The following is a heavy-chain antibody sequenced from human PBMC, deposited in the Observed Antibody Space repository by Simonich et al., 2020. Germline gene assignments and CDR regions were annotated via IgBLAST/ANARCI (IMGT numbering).Heavy chain of an antibody. CDR1: GFTFSSYA. V-gene: IGHV3-30*07. J-gene: IGHJ4*02. CDR2: ISYDGSKK. CDR3: ASGLPPLGIFDY. Sequence: QVQLVESGGGVVQPGRSLRLSCAASGFTFSSYAMHWVRQAPGKGLEWVAVISYDGSKKYYADSVKGRFTISRDNSKNTLYLQMNSLRAEDTAVYYCASGLPPLGIFDYWGQGTLVTVSS. D-gene: IGHD7-27*01.